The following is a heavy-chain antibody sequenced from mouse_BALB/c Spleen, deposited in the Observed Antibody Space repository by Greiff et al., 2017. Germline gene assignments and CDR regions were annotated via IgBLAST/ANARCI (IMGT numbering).Heavy chain of an antibody. CDR1: GFTFSSYG. J-gene: IGHJ1*01. CDR2: ISSGGSYT. V-gene: IGHV5-6*01. Sequence: EVMLVESGGDLVKPGGSLKLSCAASGFTFSSYGMSWVRQTPDKRLEWVATISSGGSYTYYPDSVKGRFTISRDNAKNTLYLQMSSMKSEDTAMYYCARKRDYGSSYWYFEDWGAGTTVTVSA. CDR3: ARKRDYGSSYWYFED. D-gene: IGHD1-1*01.